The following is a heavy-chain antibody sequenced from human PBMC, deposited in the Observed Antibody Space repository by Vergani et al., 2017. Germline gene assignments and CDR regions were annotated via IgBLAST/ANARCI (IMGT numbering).Heavy chain of an antibody. CDR3: ARARCIETCYMSNWLDS. Sequence: DVHLAESGGGFFQPGGSLRLFCSASGFSFNSYWMDRVRQVPGKGLLWVSRIKSDGSITAYADFVKGRFTISRDNDQNTLYLKMNSLRVEDTGVYYCARARCIETCYMSNWLDSWGQGTLVTVSS. J-gene: IGHJ5*01. CDR2: IKSDGSIT. CDR1: GFSFNSYW. D-gene: IGHD3-9*01. V-gene: IGHV3-74*03.